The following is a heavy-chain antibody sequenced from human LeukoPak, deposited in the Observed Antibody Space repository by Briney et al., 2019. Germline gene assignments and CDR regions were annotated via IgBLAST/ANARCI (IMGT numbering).Heavy chain of an antibody. CDR1: GGSISPYF. Sequence: PSETLSLTCTVSGGSISPYFGSWIRQPPGRGLEGIAYISYSWSTNYNPSLESRVTISMDPSKKQLSLRLSSVAAADTAVDYCARHDAVPGYQRGIDVWGQGTTVTVSS. D-gene: IGHD5-18*01. CDR2: ISYSWST. CDR3: ARHDAVPGYQRGIDV. V-gene: IGHV4-59*08. J-gene: IGHJ6*02.